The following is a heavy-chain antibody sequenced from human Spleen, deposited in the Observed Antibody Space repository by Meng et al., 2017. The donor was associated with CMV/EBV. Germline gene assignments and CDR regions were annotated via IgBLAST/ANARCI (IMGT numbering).Heavy chain of an antibody. J-gene: IGHJ6*02. CDR2: INPNSGGT. V-gene: IGHV1-2*02. Sequence: ASVKVSCKASGYTFTGYYMHWVRQAPGQCLEWMGWINPNSGGTNYAQKFQGRVTMTRDTSISTAYIELSRLRSDDTAVYYCARGERVGATEGVGYYYGMDVWGQGTTVTVSS. D-gene: IGHD1-26*01. CDR1: GYTFTGYY. CDR3: ARGERVGATEGVGYYYGMDV.